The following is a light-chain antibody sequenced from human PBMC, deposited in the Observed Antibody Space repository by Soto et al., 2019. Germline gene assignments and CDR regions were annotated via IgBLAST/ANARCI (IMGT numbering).Light chain of an antibody. V-gene: IGKV1-39*01. CDR1: ESISPY. J-gene: IGKJ4*01. Sequence: DLQVSQSPSSLSASIGERATFXXRSSESISPYVNWYQQKPGKAPKVXLYRASRLQRGGPSMFSGSGSGTDFTLTSSSLQPADFATYCCQQTCRTTATFGQGTNVEI. CDR2: RAS. CDR3: QQTCRTTAT.